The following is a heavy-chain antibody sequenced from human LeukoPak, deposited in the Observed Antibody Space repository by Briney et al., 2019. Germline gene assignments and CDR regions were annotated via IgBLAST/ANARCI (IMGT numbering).Heavy chain of an antibody. CDR3: ARASGHYYYYYMDV. Sequence: ASVKVSCKASGYTFSSYGINWVRQAPGEGLEWMGWISAYNGDTIYAQKFQGRVTMTADTSTNTAYMDLRSLRSDDTAVYYCARASGHYYYYYMDVWAKGTTVTTSS. V-gene: IGHV1-18*01. CDR1: GYTFSSYG. D-gene: IGHD1-26*01. CDR2: ISAYNGDT. J-gene: IGHJ6*03.